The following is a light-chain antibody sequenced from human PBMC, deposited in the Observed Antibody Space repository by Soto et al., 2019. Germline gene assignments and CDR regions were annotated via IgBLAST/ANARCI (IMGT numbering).Light chain of an antibody. CDR2: EVS. J-gene: IGLJ2*01. V-gene: IGLV2-14*01. Sequence: QSALTQPASVSGSPGQSITISCTGTSSDVGGYNYVSWYQQHPGKAPKLMIYEVSNRPSGVSNRFSGSKSGNTASLPISGLQAEDEADYYCSSYTSTFSVVFGGGTKLTVL. CDR3: SSYTSTFSVV. CDR1: SSDVGGYNY.